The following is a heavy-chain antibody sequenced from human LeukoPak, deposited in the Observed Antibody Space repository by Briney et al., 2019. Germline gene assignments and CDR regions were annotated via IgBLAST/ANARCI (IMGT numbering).Heavy chain of an antibody. J-gene: IGHJ4*02. CDR3: ARGSTYYDSWSGYLPIDY. D-gene: IGHD3-3*01. CDR1: GGSISSSSYY. CDR2: IYYSGST. Sequence: PSETLSLTCTVSGGSISSSSYYWGWIRQPPGKGLEWIGSIYYSGSTYYNPSLKSRVTISVDTSKNQFSLKLSSVTAPDTAVYYCARGSTYYDSWSGYLPIDYWGQGTLVTVPS. V-gene: IGHV4-39*01.